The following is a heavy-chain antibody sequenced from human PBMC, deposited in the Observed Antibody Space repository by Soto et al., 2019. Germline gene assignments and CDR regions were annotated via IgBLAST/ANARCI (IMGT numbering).Heavy chain of an antibody. J-gene: IGHJ3*02. CDR3: ATAKRALWEAIRNSAFDI. CDR1: GGSLSSHY. V-gene: IGHV4-59*11. Sequence: QVQLQQSGPGLVKPSETLSLTCTVTGGSLSSHYWNWIRQSPGKGLEWIGDVYYSGSPNYNPSLKSRVTISVDTSKNQVSLKLRPVTAADTAMYFCATAKRALWEAIRNSAFDIWGQGTMVTVSS. D-gene: IGHD1-7*01. CDR2: VYYSGSP.